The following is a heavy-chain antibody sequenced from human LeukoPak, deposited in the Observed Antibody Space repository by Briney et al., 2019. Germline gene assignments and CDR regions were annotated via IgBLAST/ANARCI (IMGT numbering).Heavy chain of an antibody. CDR2: IYPGDSDT. Sequence: GESLKISCRGSGYSFTSYWIGWVRHVPGKGLEYMGIIYPGDSDTRYSPSFQGQVTISADKSISIAYLQWSSLKASDTAMYYCATLVGYGSFFDYWGQGTLVTVSS. J-gene: IGHJ4*02. V-gene: IGHV5-51*01. CDR3: ATLVGYGSFFDY. D-gene: IGHD3-10*01. CDR1: GYSFTSYW.